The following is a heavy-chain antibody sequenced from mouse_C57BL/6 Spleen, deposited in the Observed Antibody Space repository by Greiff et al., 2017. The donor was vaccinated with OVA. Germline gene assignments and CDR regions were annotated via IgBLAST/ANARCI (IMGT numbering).Heavy chain of an antibody. CDR2: IDPETGGT. CDR1: GYTFTDYE. V-gene: IGHV1-15*01. CDR3: TYYNMDY. J-gene: IGHJ4*01. Sequence: LVESGAELVRPGASVTLSCKASGYTFTDYEMHWVKQTPVHGLEWIGAIDPETGGTAYNQKFKGKAILTADKSSSTAYMELRSLTSEDSAVYYCTYYNMDYWGQGTSVTVSS.